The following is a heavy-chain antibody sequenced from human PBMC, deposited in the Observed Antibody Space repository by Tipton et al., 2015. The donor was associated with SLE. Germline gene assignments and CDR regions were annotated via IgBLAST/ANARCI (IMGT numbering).Heavy chain of an antibody. CDR2: INHSGST. V-gene: IGHV4-38-2*01. CDR1: GYSISSGYY. D-gene: IGHD1-26*01. CDR3: ARAAGSYAYFDY. Sequence: TLSPTCAVSGYSISSGYYWGWIRQPPGKGLEWIGSINHSGSTYYNPSLKSRVTISVDTSKNQFSLKLSSVTAADTAVYYCARAAGSYAYFDYWGQGTLVTVSS. J-gene: IGHJ4*02.